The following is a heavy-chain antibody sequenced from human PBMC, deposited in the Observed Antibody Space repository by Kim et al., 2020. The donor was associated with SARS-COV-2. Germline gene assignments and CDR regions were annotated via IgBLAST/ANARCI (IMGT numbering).Heavy chain of an antibody. CDR1: GGSISSGGYY. J-gene: IGHJ6*02. CDR2: IYYSGST. CDR3: ARDSMVRYYGMDV. D-gene: IGHD3-10*01. Sequence: SETLSLTCTVSGGSISSGGYYWSWIRQHPGKGLEWIGYIYYSGSTYYNPSLKSRVTISVDTSKNQFSLKLSSVTAADTAVYYCARDSMVRYYGMDVWGQGTTVTVSS. V-gene: IGHV4-31*03.